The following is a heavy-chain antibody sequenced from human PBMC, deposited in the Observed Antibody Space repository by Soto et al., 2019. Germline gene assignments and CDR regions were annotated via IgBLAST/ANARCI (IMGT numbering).Heavy chain of an antibody. V-gene: IGHV4-31*03. D-gene: IGHD5-18*01. CDR2: TYYSGST. Sequence: QVQLQESGPGLVKPSQTLSLTCTVSGGSISSGGYYWSWIRQHPGKGLEWIGYTYYSGSTYYNPSLRGRVTISVGTSKDEFSLKLSSVTAADTAVYYCASGREERGYSSCLYFDYWGQGTLVTVSS. CDR1: GGSISSGGYY. J-gene: IGHJ4*02. CDR3: ASGREERGYSSCLYFDY.